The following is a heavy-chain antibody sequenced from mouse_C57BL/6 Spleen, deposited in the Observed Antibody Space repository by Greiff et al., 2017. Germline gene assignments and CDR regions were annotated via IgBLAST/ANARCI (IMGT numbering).Heavy chain of an antibody. CDR3: ARSEGLITTVVGGYYFDY. D-gene: IGHD1-1*01. J-gene: IGHJ2*01. V-gene: IGHV1-7*01. CDR1: GYTFTSYW. CDR2: INPSSGYT. Sequence: QVQLKQSGAELAKPGASVKLSCKASGYTFTSYWMHWVKQRPGQGLEWIGYINPSSGYTKYNQKFKDKATLTADKSSSTAYMQLSSLTYEDSAVYYCARSEGLITTVVGGYYFDYWGQGTTLTVSS.